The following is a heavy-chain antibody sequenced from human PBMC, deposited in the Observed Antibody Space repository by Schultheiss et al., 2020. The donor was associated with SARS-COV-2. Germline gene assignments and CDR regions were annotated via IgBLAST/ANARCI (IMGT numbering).Heavy chain of an antibody. CDR3: ARMTTVTTWY. D-gene: IGHD4-17*01. CDR2: ISAYNGNT. Sequence: GGSLRLSCKGSGYSFTSYGISWVRQAPGQGLEWMGWISAYNGNTNYAQKLQGRVTMTTDTSTSTAYMELRSLRSDDTAVYYCARMTTVTTWYWGQGTLVTVSS. J-gene: IGHJ4*02. CDR1: GYSFTSYG. V-gene: IGHV1-18*01.